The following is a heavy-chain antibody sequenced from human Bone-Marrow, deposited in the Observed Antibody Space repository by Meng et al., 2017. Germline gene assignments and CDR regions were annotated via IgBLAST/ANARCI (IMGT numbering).Heavy chain of an antibody. CDR1: GYTFTHHG. D-gene: IGHD6-19*01. J-gene: IGHJ4*02. Sequence: QVQPVQSGAEVKKPGASVKVSCKASGYTFTHHGISWIRQAPGQGLEWMGWISCYNGDTNYAQKFQGRVTMTTDTSTSTAYMDLRSLRSDDTAVYYCARDPSNTSGRYAYFDYWGQGTLVTVSS. V-gene: IGHV1-18*01. CDR2: ISCYNGDT. CDR3: ARDPSNTSGRYAYFDY.